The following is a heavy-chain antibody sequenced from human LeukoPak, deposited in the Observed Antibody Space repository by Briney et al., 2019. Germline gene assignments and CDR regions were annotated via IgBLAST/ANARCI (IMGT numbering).Heavy chain of an antibody. V-gene: IGHV1-69*04. CDR2: IIPILGIA. CDR3: ARAPTSYAFDI. Sequence: SVKVSCKASGGTFSSYAISWVRQAPGQELEWMGRIIPILGIANYAQKFQGRVTITADKSTSTAYMELSSLRSEDTAVYYCARAPTSYAFDIWGQGTMGTVSS. CDR1: GGTFSSYA. J-gene: IGHJ3*02.